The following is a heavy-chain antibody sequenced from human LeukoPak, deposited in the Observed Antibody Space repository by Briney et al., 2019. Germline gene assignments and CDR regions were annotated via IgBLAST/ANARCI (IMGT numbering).Heavy chain of an antibody. J-gene: IGHJ4*02. CDR3: ARDGIVGAEPYFDY. CDR1: GFTFSTYA. D-gene: IGHD1-26*01. CDR2: ISSSSSYI. Sequence: GGSLRLSCAASGFTFSTYAMHWVRQAPGKGLEWVSSISSSSSYIYYADSVKGRFTISRDNAKNSLYLQMNSLRAEDTAVYYCARDGIVGAEPYFDYWGQGTLVTVSS. V-gene: IGHV3-21*01.